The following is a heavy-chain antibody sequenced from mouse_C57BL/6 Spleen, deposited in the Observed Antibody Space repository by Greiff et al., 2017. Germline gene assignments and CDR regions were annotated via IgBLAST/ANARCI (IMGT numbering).Heavy chain of an antibody. CDR3: TRWESNFFDY. D-gene: IGHD4-1*01. CDR1: GYTFTDYE. J-gene: IGHJ2*01. CDR2: IDPETGGT. Sequence: VQLQQSGAELVRPGASVTLSCKASGYTFTDYEMHWVKQTPVHGLEWIGAIDPETGGTAYNQKFKGKAILTADKSSSTAYMELRSLTSEDSAVYYCTRWESNFFDYWGQGTTLTVSS. V-gene: IGHV1-15*01.